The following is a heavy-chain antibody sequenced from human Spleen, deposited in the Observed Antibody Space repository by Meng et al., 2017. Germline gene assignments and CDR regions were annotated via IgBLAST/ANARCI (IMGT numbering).Heavy chain of an antibody. CDR3: VRDSQDGDYSPFEH. CDR2: ISESGNKR. Sequence: EVQLLESGGGLVQPGGSLRLSCAASGFTFSTYVFSWVRQAPGKRPEWVSAISESGNKRDYADSVKGRFTISRDNSKNTLHLQMNSLRAEDTAVYYCVRDSQDGDYSPFEHWGQGTLVTVSS. D-gene: IGHD4-17*01. V-gene: IGHV3-23*01. CDR1: GFTFSTYV. J-gene: IGHJ4*02.